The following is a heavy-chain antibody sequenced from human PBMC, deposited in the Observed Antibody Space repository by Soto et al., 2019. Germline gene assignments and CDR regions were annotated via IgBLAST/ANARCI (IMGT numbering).Heavy chain of an antibody. CDR1: GGSFSGYQ. Sequence: QVQLQQWGAGLLKPSATLSLTCAVYGGSFSGYQWSWIRQTPGKGLEWIGEINDSGNINYNPSLKSRVTILLDTPKKQISSKLSSVTAADSAVYYCARGLILWFGELSRRGGYYYYMDVWGKGTTVTVSS. CDR3: ARGLILWFGELSRRGGYYYYMDV. J-gene: IGHJ6*03. D-gene: IGHD3-10*01. CDR2: INDSGNI. V-gene: IGHV4-34*01.